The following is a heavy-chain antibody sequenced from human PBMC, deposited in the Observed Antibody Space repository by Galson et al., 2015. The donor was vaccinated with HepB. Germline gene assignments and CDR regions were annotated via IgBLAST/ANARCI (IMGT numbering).Heavy chain of an antibody. CDR2: MNPNSGNT. V-gene: IGHV1-8*01. J-gene: IGHJ6*02. CDR3: ARDCSSTSCYMHYYYYYGMDV. D-gene: IGHD2-2*02. Sequence: SVKVSCKASGYTFTSYDINWVRQATGQGLEWMGWMNPNSGNTGYAQKFQGRVTMTRNTSISTAYMELSSLRSEDTAVYYRARDCSSTSCYMHYYYYYGMDVWGQGTTVTVSS. CDR1: GYTFTSYD.